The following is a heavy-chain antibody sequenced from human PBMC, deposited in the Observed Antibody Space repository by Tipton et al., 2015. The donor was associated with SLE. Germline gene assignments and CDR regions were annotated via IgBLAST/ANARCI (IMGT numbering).Heavy chain of an antibody. CDR2: IRYDGSNK. D-gene: IGHD1-14*01. Sequence: SLRLSCAASRFTFSNYGMHWVRQAPGKELEWVAFIRYDGSNKYYADSVKGRFTISRDNSKNTLYLQMNSLRPEDTAVYYCAKPEGITSTSWFDPWGQGTLVTASS. CDR3: AKPEGITSTSWFDP. J-gene: IGHJ5*02. V-gene: IGHV3-30*02. CDR1: RFTFSNYG.